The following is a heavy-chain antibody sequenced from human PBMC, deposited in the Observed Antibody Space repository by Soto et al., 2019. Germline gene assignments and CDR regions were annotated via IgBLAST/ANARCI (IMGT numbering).Heavy chain of an antibody. J-gene: IGHJ4*02. Sequence: EVQLVESGGGLIQPGGSLILSCAASGFTVSSNFMTWVRQAPGKGLEWVSLFHSGGSTYYADSVKGRFTISRDNSKNTLYLQMNSLGADDTAVYYCSRGAVKYYFDYWGQGTLVTVSS. V-gene: IGHV3-53*01. D-gene: IGHD1-26*01. CDR1: GFTVSSNF. CDR3: SRGAVKYYFDY. CDR2: FHSGGST.